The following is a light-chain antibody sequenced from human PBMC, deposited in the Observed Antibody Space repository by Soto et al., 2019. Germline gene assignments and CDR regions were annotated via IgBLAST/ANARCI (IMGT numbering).Light chain of an antibody. Sequence: QSALTQPASVSGSPGQSITVSCTGTTKDIGVSNYVSWYQQPPGKAPRLILYDVSNRPSGVSARFSGSKSGNTASLTISGLQIEDEADYYCTSYTRSPHFVFGTGTKVTVL. CDR3: TSYTRSPHFV. J-gene: IGLJ1*01. CDR1: TKDIGVSNY. V-gene: IGLV2-14*03. CDR2: DVS.